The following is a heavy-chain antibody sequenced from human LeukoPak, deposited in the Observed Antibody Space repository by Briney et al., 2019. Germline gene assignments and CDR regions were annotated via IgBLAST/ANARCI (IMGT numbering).Heavy chain of an antibody. CDR3: ANPKVGDILTGYYPFYC. V-gene: IGHV3-23*01. CDR1: GFTFSSYA. Sequence: GGSLRLSCATSGFTFSSYAMSWVRQAPGKGLEWVSAISGSGGSTYYADSVKGRFTISRDNSKNTLYLQMNSLRAEDTAVYYCANPKVGDILTGYYPFYCWGLGTLVTVSS. J-gene: IGHJ4*02. CDR2: ISGSGGST. D-gene: IGHD3-9*01.